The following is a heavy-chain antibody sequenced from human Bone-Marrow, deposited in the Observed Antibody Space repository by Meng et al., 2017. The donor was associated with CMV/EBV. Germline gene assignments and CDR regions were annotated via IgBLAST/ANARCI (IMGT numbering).Heavy chain of an antibody. Sequence: SEPLSLTCAVYGGSFSGYDWTWIRQSPGKGLEWIGEINHRGSTNYNPSLKSRLTISLDTSKNQFSLKLKSVSAADTAVYYCARGSTSVTMIVVVFPAASLAYDSWGQGTLVTVSS. J-gene: IGHJ4*02. CDR2: INHRGST. CDR3: ARGSTSVTMIVVVFPAASLAYDS. V-gene: IGHV4-34*01. CDR1: GGSFSGYD. D-gene: IGHD3-22*01.